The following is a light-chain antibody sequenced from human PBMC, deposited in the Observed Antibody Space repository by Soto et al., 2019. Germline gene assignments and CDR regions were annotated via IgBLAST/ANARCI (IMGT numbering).Light chain of an antibody. Sequence: DIVLHPSAGTLSLYPREGITLSCRPSQTVSKNYLAWYQQKPGQAPRLLIYAASTRATGIPDRFSGSGSGTDFTLTISRLEPEDFAVFYCQQYAVSPIPFGQVGRLAV. CDR3: QQYAVSPIP. J-gene: IGKJ5*01. CDR1: QTVSKNY. CDR2: AAS. V-gene: IGKV3-20*01.